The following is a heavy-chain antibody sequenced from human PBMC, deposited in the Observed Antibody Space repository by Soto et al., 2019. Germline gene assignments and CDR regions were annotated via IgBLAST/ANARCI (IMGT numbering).Heavy chain of an antibody. CDR1: GFTFSNYA. V-gene: IGHV3-23*01. CDR2: IRSSGDVT. J-gene: IGHJ4*02. Sequence: GGSLRLSCAASGFTFSNYALNWVRQAPGKGLEWVSAIRSSGDVTYYADSVKGRFTVSRDNSKNTLYLQMNSLRAEDTAVYYCATALGYCSGGSCFYFDYWGQGTLVTVSS. D-gene: IGHD2-15*01. CDR3: ATALGYCSGGSCFYFDY.